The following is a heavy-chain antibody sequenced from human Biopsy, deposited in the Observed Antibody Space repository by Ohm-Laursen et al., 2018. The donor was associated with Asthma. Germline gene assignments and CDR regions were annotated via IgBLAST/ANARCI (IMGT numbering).Heavy chain of an antibody. J-gene: IGHJ4*02. CDR1: GGTFNTYV. CDR3: ARKAGSCISRTCYSLDF. Sequence: SVKVSCKSLGGTFNTYVIGWVRQAPGQGLEWMGGINSVFGTTTYPQKFQSRVTITADDSTSTVYMELSSLRSEDTAVYYCARKAGSCISRTCYSLDFWGQGTLVTVSS. D-gene: IGHD2-2*01. CDR2: INSVFGTT. V-gene: IGHV1-69*13.